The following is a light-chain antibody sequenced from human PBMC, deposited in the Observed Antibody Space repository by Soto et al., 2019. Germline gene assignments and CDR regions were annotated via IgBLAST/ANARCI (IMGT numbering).Light chain of an antibody. CDR1: SSNIGSNY. CDR2: RND. Sequence: QSVLTQPPSASGTPGQRVTISCSGSSSNIGSNYGYWYQQLPGSAPKLLLYRNDQRPSGVPDRFSASKSGTAASLAISGLRSEDEADYHCAAWDDSLSAVVFGGGTKLTVL. V-gene: IGLV1-47*01. CDR3: AAWDDSLSAVV. J-gene: IGLJ2*01.